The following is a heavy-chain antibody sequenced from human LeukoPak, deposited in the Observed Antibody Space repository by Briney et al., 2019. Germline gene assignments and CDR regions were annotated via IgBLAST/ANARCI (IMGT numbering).Heavy chain of an antibody. D-gene: IGHD6-13*01. V-gene: IGHV3-30*04. CDR2: ISYDGSNK. CDR3: ARAAAAGPGYYYYYYTDV. J-gene: IGHJ6*03. CDR1: GFTFSSYA. Sequence: GGSLRLSCAASGFTFSSYAMHWVRQAPGKGLEWVAVISYDGSNKYYADSVKGRFTISRDNSKNTLYLQMNSLRAEDTAVYYCARAAAAGPGYYYYYYTDVWGKGTTVAISS.